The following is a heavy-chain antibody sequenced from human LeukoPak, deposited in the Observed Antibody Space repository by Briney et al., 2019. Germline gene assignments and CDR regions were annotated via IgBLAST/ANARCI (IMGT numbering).Heavy chain of an antibody. V-gene: IGHV4-30-4*07. J-gene: IGHJ3*02. CDR2: IYYSGST. D-gene: IGHD3-22*01. CDR3: ARAPTYYYDSSGYYSPDAFDI. Sequence: PSETLSLTCTVSGGSISSGGYSWSWIRQPPGKGLEWIGYIYYSGSTYYNPSLKSRVTISVDTSKNQFSLKLSSVTAADTAVYYCARAPTYYYDSSGYYSPDAFDIWGQGTTVTISS. CDR1: GGSISSGGYS.